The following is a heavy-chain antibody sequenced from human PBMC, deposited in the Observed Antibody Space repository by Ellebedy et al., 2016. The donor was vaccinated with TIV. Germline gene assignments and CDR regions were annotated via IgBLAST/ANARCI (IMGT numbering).Heavy chain of an antibody. CDR2: ISSDGSHR. Sequence: GGSLRLXCAASGFSLSSYWMHWVRQAPGKGLVWVSHISSDGSHRNYADSVKGRFTISRDNAKNTLYLQMNSLRAEDTAVYYCARERLPFNEFFQDWGQGTLVTVSS. V-gene: IGHV3-74*01. CDR1: GFSLSSYW. D-gene: IGHD3-16*01. J-gene: IGHJ1*01. CDR3: ARERLPFNEFFQD.